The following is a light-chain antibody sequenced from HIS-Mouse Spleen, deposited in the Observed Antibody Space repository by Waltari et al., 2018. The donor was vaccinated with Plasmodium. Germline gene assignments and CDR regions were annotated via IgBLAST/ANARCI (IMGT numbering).Light chain of an antibody. CDR1: NIGSKS. Sequence: SYVLTQPPSVSVAPGKTARITCGGNNIGSKSVHWYQQKPGQAPVLVVYDDSDRPSGIPERFSGANAGNTATLTISRGEAGDEADYYCQVWDSSSDHWVFGGGTKLTVL. CDR3: QVWDSSSDHWV. J-gene: IGLJ3*02. V-gene: IGLV3-21*03. CDR2: DDS.